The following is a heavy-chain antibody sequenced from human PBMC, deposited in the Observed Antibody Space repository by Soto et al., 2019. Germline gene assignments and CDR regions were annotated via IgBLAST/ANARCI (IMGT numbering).Heavy chain of an antibody. Sequence: EVQLVESGGGLVQPGGSLRLSCAASGFTFSSYWMHWVRQVPGKGLLWVSRIDEYGSTINYADSVRGRFTISRDNARNTLYQERSRRRGEDTTLYYYNTDIGGWGGDWGRGPQVTVSS. CDR2: IDEYGSTI. J-gene: IGHJ4*02. V-gene: IGHV3-74*01. CDR1: GFTFSSYW. D-gene: IGHD3-16*01. CDR3: NTDIGGWGGD.